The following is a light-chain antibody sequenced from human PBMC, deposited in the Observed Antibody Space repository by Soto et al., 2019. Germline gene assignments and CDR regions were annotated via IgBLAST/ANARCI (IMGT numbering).Light chain of an antibody. CDR3: EQYKSYSWT. J-gene: IGKJ1*01. Sequence: IRMTPSPSTLSASVGDRFTLTFRASQYIHISLAWYQQKPGKAPKLLIYGASTLESGVPSRFSGSGSGTEFTLTISSLQPDDFATYYCEQYKSYSWTFGQGTKV. CDR2: GAS. V-gene: IGKV1-5*01. CDR1: QYIHIS.